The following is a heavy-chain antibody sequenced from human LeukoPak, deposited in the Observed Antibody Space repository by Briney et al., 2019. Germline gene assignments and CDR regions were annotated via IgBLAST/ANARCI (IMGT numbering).Heavy chain of an antibody. CDR2: MNPNSGNT. CDR1: GYTFTGYY. CDR3: ARGGSSWYFQPRSEFDY. Sequence: GASVKVSCKASGYTFTGYYMHWVRQATGQGLEWMGWMNPNSGNTGYAQKFQGRVTMTRNTSISTAYTELSSLRSEDTAVYYCARGGSSWYFQPRSEFDYWGQGTLVTVSS. J-gene: IGHJ4*02. V-gene: IGHV1-8*02. D-gene: IGHD6-13*01.